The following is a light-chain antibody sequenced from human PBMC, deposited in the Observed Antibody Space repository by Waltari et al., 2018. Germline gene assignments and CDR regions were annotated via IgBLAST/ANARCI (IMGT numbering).Light chain of an antibody. J-gene: IGLJ2*01. V-gene: IGLV3-10*01. CDR2: EDN. CDR3: YSADGSGIYVV. CDR1: ALSTKF. Sequence: SYELTQPPSVSVSPGQTATITCSGDALSTKFVYWFQQKSGQAPVLLIYEDNKRPSGIPERFAGSSSGTVATLTASGAQVEDEADYYCYSADGSGIYVVFGGGTKLTV.